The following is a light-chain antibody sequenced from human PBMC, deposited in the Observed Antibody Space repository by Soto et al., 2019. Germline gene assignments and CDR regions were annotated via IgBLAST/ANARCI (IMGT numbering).Light chain of an antibody. Sequence: QSVLTQPPSASGTPGQRVSISCSGSTSNIGRNDVNWYQQLPGTAPKLLIYGHNQRPSGVPERFSGSKSGTSASLAISGLQSEDEADYYCQSYDSRLSAWVFGGGTKLTVL. CDR2: GHN. V-gene: IGLV1-44*01. CDR3: QSYDSRLSAWV. J-gene: IGLJ3*02. CDR1: TSNIGRND.